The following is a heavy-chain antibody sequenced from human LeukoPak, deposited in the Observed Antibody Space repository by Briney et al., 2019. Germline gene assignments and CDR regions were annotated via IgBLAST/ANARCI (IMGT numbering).Heavy chain of an antibody. J-gene: IGHJ6*03. CDR2: ISTYNGNT. V-gene: IGHV1-18*01. CDR1: GYTFTSYG. Sequence: ASVKVSCKASGYTFTSYGISWVRQAPGQGLEWMGWISTYNGNTNYAQKLQGRVTMTTDTSTSIAYMELRSLRSDDTAVYYCAREGSPFYYYYMDVWGKGTSVTVSS. CDR3: AREGSPFYYYYMDV. D-gene: IGHD2-15*01.